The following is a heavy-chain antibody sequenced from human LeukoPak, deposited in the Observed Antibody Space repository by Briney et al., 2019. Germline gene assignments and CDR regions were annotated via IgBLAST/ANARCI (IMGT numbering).Heavy chain of an antibody. V-gene: IGHV3-53*01. D-gene: IGHD4-23*01. J-gene: IGHJ4*02. CDR3: ARDRGDDYGGNSDY. Sequence: GSLRLSCAASGFTVSSNYMSWVRQAPGKGLEWVSVIYSGGSTYYADSVKGRFTISRDNSKNTLYLQMNSLRAEDTAVYYCARDRGDDYGGNSDYWGQGTLVTVSS. CDR1: GFTVSSNY. CDR2: IYSGGST.